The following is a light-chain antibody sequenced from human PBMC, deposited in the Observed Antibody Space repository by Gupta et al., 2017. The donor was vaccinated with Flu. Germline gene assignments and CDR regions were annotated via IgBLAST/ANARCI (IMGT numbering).Light chain of an antibody. V-gene: IGKV1-39*01. CDR3: QQTYNAPT. J-gene: IGKJ1*01. Sequence: VGDRITITCRASQGISNYLNWYQHKPGKAPKLLIYAASSLHSGVPSRFSGSGSGTDFTLTISSLQPEDFATYYCQQTYNAPTFGQGTKVEIK. CDR2: AAS. CDR1: QGISNY.